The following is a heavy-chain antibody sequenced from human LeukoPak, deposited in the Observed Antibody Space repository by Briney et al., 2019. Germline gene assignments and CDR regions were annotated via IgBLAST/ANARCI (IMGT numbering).Heavy chain of an antibody. CDR1: GFTFSSYA. CDR2: TSYNGNNR. J-gene: IGHJ5*02. Sequence: GRSLRLSCGASGFTFSSYAMHWVRQAPGKGLGWVAGTSYNGNNRFYADSVKGRFSISRDNSKNTLYLQMNSLRTDDTAIYYCTRGPYSGSDGFDLGGQGALVTVS. V-gene: IGHV3-30*04. D-gene: IGHD1-26*01. CDR3: TRGPYSGSDGFDL.